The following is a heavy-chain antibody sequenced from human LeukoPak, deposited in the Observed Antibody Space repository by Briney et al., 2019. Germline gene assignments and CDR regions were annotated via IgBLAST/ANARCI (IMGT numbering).Heavy chain of an antibody. Sequence: PGGSLRLSCAASGFTFSNAWMSWVRQAPGKGLEWVGRIKSKTDGGTTDYVAPVKGRFSISRDDSKNTLYLQMNGLKTEDTAVYYCTTVVSSSSSWEWYFDLWGRGTLVTVSS. J-gene: IGHJ2*01. V-gene: IGHV3-15*01. CDR2: IKSKTDGGTT. CDR1: GFTFSNAW. CDR3: TTVVSSSSSWEWYFDL. D-gene: IGHD2-2*01.